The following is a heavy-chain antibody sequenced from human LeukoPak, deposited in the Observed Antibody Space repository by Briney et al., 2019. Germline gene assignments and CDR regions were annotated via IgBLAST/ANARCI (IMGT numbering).Heavy chain of an antibody. Sequence: GASVKVSCKASGYTFTGYYMHWVRQAPGQGLEWMGWISPNSGGTKYARKFQGRVTMTRDTSISTAYMELSRLRSADTAVYYCARDLGPTLGFWGGYLQTIESFHHWGQGTLVTVSS. CDR2: ISPNSGGT. V-gene: IGHV1-2*02. CDR1: GYTFTGYY. CDR3: ARDLGPTLGFWGGYLQTIESFHH. J-gene: IGHJ1*01. D-gene: IGHD3-3*01.